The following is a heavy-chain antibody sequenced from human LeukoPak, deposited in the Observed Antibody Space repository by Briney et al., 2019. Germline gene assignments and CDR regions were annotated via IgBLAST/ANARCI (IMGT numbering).Heavy chain of an antibody. CDR3: ARRGALRYYDSSGYYST. J-gene: IGHJ5*02. V-gene: IGHV4-34*01. CDR2: INHSGST. D-gene: IGHD3-22*01. CDR1: GGSFSGYY. Sequence: SETLSLTCAVYGGSFSGYYWSWLRQPPGKGLEWIGEINHSGSTNYNPSLKSRVTISVDTSKNQFSLKLSSVTAADTAVYYCARRGALRYYDSSGYYSTWGQGTLVTVSS.